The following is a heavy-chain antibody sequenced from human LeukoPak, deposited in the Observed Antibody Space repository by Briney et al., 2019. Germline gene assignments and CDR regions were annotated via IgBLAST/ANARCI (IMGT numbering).Heavy chain of an antibody. Sequence: GGSLRLSCSGSGFTVTSNYMTWVRQAPGKGLEWVSVIYSGGNTYYADSVKGRFTISRDTSKNKLYLQMNSLRAEDAAVYYCTRTEYGSGSYSDSWGQGTLVTASS. CDR2: IYSGGNT. V-gene: IGHV3-53*01. D-gene: IGHD3-10*01. CDR1: GFTVTSNY. J-gene: IGHJ4*02. CDR3: TRTEYGSGSYSDS.